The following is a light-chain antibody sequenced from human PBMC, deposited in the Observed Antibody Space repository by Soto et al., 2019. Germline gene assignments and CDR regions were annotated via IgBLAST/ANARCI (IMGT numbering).Light chain of an antibody. J-gene: IGKJ1*01. Sequence: DIQMTQSPSTLSASVGDRVTITCRASQNIRTWLAWYQQKPGKAPKVLIYDAATLQSGVPARFSGSGSGTEFTLTISSLQPDDFATYYCQHYNSYSEAFGQGTKVDIK. V-gene: IGKV1-5*01. CDR2: DAA. CDR3: QHYNSYSEA. CDR1: QNIRTW.